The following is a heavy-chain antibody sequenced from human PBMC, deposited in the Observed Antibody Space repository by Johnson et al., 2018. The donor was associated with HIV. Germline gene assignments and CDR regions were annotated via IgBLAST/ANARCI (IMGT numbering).Heavy chain of an antibody. V-gene: IGHV3-66*01. CDR2: ISSGADT. CDR3: ARDRAPVYSSSSTPLDALDI. J-gene: IGHJ3*02. D-gene: IGHD6-6*01. CDR1: GITVSSNY. Sequence: VHLVESVGGLVQPGGSLRLSCAASGITVSSNYMTWVRQAPGKGLEWVSVISSGADTWYAGSVTGRFTISRDNSKSTLYLQMNSLRVEDTAVYYCARDRAPVYSSSSTPLDALDIWGQGTVVSVSS.